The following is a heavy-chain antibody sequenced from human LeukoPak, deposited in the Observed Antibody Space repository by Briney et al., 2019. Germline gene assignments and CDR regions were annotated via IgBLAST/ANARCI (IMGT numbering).Heavy chain of an antibody. CDR1: GFTFSSYG. CDR3: AKWGEMVGYYYGSGSYQFDY. Sequence: GGSLRLSCAASGFTFSSYGMSWVRQAPGKGLEWVSAISGSGGSTCYADSVKGRFTISRDNSKNTLYLQMNSLRAEDTAVYYCAKWGEMVGYYYGSGSYQFDYWGQGTLVTVSS. D-gene: IGHD3-10*01. V-gene: IGHV3-23*01. J-gene: IGHJ4*02. CDR2: ISGSGGST.